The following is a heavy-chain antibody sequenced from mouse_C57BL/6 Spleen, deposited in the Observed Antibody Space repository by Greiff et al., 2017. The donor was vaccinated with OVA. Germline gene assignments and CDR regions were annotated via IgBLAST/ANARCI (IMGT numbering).Heavy chain of an antibody. CDR3: ASAKGAMDY. CDR2: ISSGGSYT. CDR1: GFTFSSYG. D-gene: IGHD3-3*01. J-gene: IGHJ4*01. Sequence: EVHLVESGGDLVKPGGSLKLSCAASGFTFSSYGMSWVRQTPDKRLEWVATISSGGSYTYYPDSVKGRFTISRDNTKNTLYLQMSSLKSEDTAMYYCASAKGAMDYWGQGTSVTVSS. V-gene: IGHV5-6*01.